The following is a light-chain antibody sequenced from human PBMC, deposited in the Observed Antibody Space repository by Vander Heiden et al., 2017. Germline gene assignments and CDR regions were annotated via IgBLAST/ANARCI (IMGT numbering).Light chain of an antibody. V-gene: IGKV2-28*01. CDR3: MQALQTPYT. Sequence: DIVLTQSPLSLPVTPGEPASLTCRSSQSLLHSNGYNYLDWYLQKPGQSPQLLIYLGSNRASGVPDRFSGSGSGTDFTLKISRVEAEDVGVYYCMQALQTPYTFGQGTKLEIK. CDR1: QSLLHSNGYNY. J-gene: IGKJ2*01. CDR2: LGS.